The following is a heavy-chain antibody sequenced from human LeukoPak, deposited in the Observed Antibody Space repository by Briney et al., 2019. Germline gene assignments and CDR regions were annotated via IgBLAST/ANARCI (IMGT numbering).Heavy chain of an antibody. D-gene: IGHD2-2*01. J-gene: IGHJ5*02. CDR1: GYTFTGYY. V-gene: IGHV1-2*02. CDR2: INPNSGGT. CDR3: ARVLPTWTFSVPAAIGWFDP. Sequence: ASVKVSCKASGYTFTGYYMHWVRQAPGQGLEWMGWINPNSGGTNYAQKFQGRVTMTRDTSISTAYMELSRLRSDDTAVYYCARVLPTWTFSVPAAIGWFDPWGQGTLVTVSS.